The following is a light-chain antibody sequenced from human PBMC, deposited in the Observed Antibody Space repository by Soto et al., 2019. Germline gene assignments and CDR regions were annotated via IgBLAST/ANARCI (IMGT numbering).Light chain of an antibody. V-gene: IGLV2-14*01. J-gene: IGLJ1*01. CDR3: SSYTSSSTRV. Sequence: QSALTQPASVSGSPGQSITISCTGTSSDIGGYNYVSWYQQHPGKPPKLMIYDVSNRPSGVSNRFSGSKSGNTASLTISGLQAEDEADYYCSSYTSSSTRVFGTGTQVTVL. CDR1: SSDIGGYNY. CDR2: DVS.